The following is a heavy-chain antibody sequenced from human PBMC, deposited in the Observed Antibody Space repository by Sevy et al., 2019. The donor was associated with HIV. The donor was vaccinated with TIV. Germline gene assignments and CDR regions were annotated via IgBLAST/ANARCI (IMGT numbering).Heavy chain of an antibody. D-gene: IGHD2-2*01. V-gene: IGHV3-73*01. CDR3: ATPTMTSLDYFDY. CDR2: IRSKADSYAT. CDR1: GFTFSGSV. Sequence: RGSLRLSCAASGFTFSGSVIYWVRQPSGKGLEWVGRIRSKADSYATAYAASVKGRFTISRDDSKNTAFLQMNVLKTEDTAVYYCATPTMTSLDYFDYWGQGTLVTVSS. J-gene: IGHJ4*02.